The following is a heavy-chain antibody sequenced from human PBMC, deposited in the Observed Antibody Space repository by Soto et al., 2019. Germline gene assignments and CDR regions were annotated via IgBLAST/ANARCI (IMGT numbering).Heavy chain of an antibody. CDR1: GGTFGSDA. J-gene: IGHJ5*02. CDR2: IIPIFGTT. CDR3: ARDRTDSGYYTNWLDP. Sequence: QVHLMQSGAEVKKPGSSVKVSCKASGGTFGSDAITWVRQAPGQGLEWVGRIIPIFGTTNYAQNLQGRVTISADTSTLTSYMELHSLTSDDTAHHYCARDRTDSGYYTNWLDPWGQGTQVTVSS. D-gene: IGHD3-22*01. V-gene: IGHV1-69*06.